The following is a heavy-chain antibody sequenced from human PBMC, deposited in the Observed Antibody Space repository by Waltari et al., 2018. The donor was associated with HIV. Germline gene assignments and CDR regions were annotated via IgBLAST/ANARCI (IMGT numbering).Heavy chain of an antibody. D-gene: IGHD3-22*01. CDR2: SYPGDSET. Sequence: EVQLVQSGAEVKKPGESLKISCEASGYSFTDSWIAWVRQRPGKGLEWMGFSYPGDSETRYSPSVHGQVTISVDKSINPAYVQWRSLKASDTAMYYCARQYYYDSDGYLGDLGYWGQGTLVTVSS. CDR3: ARQYYYDSDGYLGDLGY. V-gene: IGHV5-51*01. J-gene: IGHJ4*02. CDR1: GYSFTDSW.